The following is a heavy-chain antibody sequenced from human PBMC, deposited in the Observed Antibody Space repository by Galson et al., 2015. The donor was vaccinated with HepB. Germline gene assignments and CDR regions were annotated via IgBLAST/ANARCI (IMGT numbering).Heavy chain of an antibody. CDR3: AKGITIFGVVTPFDY. CDR1: GFTFDDYT. Sequence: SLRLSCAASGFTFDDYTMHWVRQAPGKGLEWVSLISWDGGSTYYADSVKGRFTISRDNSKNSLYLQMNSLRTEDTALYYCAKGITIFGVVTPFDYWGQGTLVTVS. J-gene: IGHJ4*02. CDR2: ISWDGGST. V-gene: IGHV3-43*01. D-gene: IGHD3-3*01.